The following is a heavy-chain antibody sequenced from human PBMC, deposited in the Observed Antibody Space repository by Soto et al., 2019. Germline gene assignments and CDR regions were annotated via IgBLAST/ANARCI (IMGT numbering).Heavy chain of an antibody. CDR1: GGSISGYY. J-gene: IGHJ5*02. V-gene: IGHV4-59*08. D-gene: IGHD2-15*01. CDR3: ARHLGYCGESGFSPYKGFDA. Sequence: QVQLQESGPGLAKPSETLSLTCTVSGGSISGYYWSWIRQPPGKGLAWSGYIYYSGSTNYNPSLKSRVTMSVDTSKNQFSLTLSSVTAADTAVYYCARHLGYCGESGFSPYKGFDACGQGTLGTVSS. CDR2: IYYSGST.